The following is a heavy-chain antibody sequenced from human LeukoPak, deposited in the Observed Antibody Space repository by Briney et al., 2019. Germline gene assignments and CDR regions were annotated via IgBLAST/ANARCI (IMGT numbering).Heavy chain of an antibody. D-gene: IGHD3-22*01. Sequence: GGSLRLSCAASVFTFTSYWLHWVRQAPGKGLVWVSRINSDGSSASYADSVKGRFTVSRDNAKNTLYLQMNSLRVEDTAVYNCARGIITMNYWGQGTLVTVSS. CDR2: INSDGSSA. CDR3: ARGIITMNY. CDR1: VFTFTSYW. J-gene: IGHJ4*02. V-gene: IGHV3-74*01.